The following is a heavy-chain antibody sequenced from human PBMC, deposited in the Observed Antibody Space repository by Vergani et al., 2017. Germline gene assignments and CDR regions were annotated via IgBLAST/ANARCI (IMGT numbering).Heavy chain of an antibody. CDR1: GYTLTELS. V-gene: IGHV1-69*13. D-gene: IGHD6-19*01. CDR2: IIPIFGTA. CDR3: ARALAVAGTGYYYYYYMDV. J-gene: IGHJ6*03. Sequence: QVQLVQSGAEVKKPGASVKVSCKVSGYTLTELSMHWVRQAPGQGLEWMGGIIPIFGTANYAQKFQGRVTITADESTSTAYMELSSLRSEDTAVYYCARALAVAGTGYYYYYYMDVWGKGTTVTVSS.